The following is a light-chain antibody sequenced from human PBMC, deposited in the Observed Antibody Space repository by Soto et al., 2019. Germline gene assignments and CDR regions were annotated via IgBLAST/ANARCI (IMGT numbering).Light chain of an antibody. Sequence: YALTQPPSVSVAPRQTAIIACGGDNIGSKSVHWYRQKPGQAPVLVVFADTDRPSGIPERFSGSNSGNTAPRTISRVEVGDEADYYCQVWDNGSDHYVFGVGTKVTVL. J-gene: IGLJ1*01. CDR2: ADT. CDR1: NIGSKS. V-gene: IGLV3-21*02. CDR3: QVWDNGSDHYV.